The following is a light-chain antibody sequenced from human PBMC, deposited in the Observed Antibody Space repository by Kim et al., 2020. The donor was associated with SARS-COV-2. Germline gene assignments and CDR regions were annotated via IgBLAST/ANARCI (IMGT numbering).Light chain of an antibody. Sequence: VSPGERATLSCRASQSVSTNLAWYQQKPGQAPRLLIYGASTRATDIPARFSGSGSGTEFTLSISSLQSEDFAVYYCQQYNNRSPYTFGQGTKLEI. CDR2: GAS. V-gene: IGKV3-15*01. CDR3: QQYNNRSPYT. CDR1: QSVSTN. J-gene: IGKJ2*01.